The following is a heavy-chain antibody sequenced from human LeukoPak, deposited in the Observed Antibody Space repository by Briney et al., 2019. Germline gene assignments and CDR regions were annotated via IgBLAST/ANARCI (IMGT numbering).Heavy chain of an antibody. V-gene: IGHV3-11*05. CDR2: ISSSSYT. Sequence: KTGGSLRLSCAASGFTFSDCYMSWIRQAPGKGLEWVSYISSSSYTNYADSVKGRFTISRDNAKNSLYLQMNSLRAEDTAVYYCARVYSSGWSLGDYFDYWGQGTLVTVSS. D-gene: IGHD6-19*01. CDR3: ARVYSSGWSLGDYFDY. J-gene: IGHJ4*02. CDR1: GFTFSDCY.